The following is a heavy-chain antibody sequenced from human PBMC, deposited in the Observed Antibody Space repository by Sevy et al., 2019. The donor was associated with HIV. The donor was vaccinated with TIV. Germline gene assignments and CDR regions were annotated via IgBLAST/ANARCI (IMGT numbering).Heavy chain of an antibody. Sequence: GGSLRLSCAASGFTFSSYAMSWVRQAPGKGLEWVSAISGSGGSTYYADSVKGRFTISRDNSKNTLYLQMNSLRAEDTAVYYCAKDRVGSGWLDYYYYGMDVWGQRTTVTVSS. CDR1: GFTFSSYA. CDR2: ISGSGGST. D-gene: IGHD6-19*01. CDR3: AKDRVGSGWLDYYYYGMDV. J-gene: IGHJ6*02. V-gene: IGHV3-23*01.